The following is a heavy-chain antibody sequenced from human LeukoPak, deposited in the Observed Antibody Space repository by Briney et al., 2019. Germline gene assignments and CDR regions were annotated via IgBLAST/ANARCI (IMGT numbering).Heavy chain of an antibody. CDR3: ARHAQSPYSGSFDY. J-gene: IGHJ4*02. CDR1: SASISGHY. V-gene: IGHV4-59*08. D-gene: IGHD1-26*01. Sequence: NPSETLSLTCTVSSASISGHYWSWVRQPPGKGLEWIAYIYYSGGTKYNPSLKSRVTVSLDTPKNQFSLKLSSVTAADTAVYYCARHAQSPYSGSFDYWGQGTLVTVSS. CDR2: IYYSGGT.